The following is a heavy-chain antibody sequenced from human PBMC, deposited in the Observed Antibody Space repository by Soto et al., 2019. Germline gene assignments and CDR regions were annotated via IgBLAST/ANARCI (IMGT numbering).Heavy chain of an antibody. CDR1: GFTFGTYG. CDR3: ARAAAAGQCQSHY. CDR2: IWYDGSVK. J-gene: IGHJ4*01. D-gene: IGHD6-19*01. V-gene: IGHV3-33*01. Sequence: GGSLRLSCAASGFTFGTYGMHWVRQAPGKGLEWVAGIWYDGSVKTYADSVKGRFSISRDNSQNTVYLQMNTLRSEDTAVYYFARAAAAGQCQSHYWGHGTPVTVSP.